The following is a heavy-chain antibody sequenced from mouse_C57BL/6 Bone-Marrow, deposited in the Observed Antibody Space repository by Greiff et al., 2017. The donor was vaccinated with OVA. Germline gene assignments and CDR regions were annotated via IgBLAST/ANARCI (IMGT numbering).Heavy chain of an antibody. CDR1: GYAFTNYL. CDR3: ARTSNYAYAMDY. D-gene: IGHD2-5*01. Sequence: QVQLQQSGAELVRPGTSVKVSCKASGYAFTNYLIEWVKQRPGQGLEWIGVINPGSGGTNYNEKFKGKATLTADKSSSTAYMQLSSLTSEDSAVYFCARTSNYAYAMDYWGQGTSVTVSS. CDR2: INPGSGGT. V-gene: IGHV1-54*01. J-gene: IGHJ4*01.